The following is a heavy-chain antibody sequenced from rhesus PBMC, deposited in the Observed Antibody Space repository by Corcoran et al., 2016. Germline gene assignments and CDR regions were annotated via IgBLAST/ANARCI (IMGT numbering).Heavy chain of an antibody. CDR2: IYGSRGST. J-gene: IGHJ4*01. D-gene: IGHD3-16*01. V-gene: IGHV4-76*01. Sequence: QVQLQESGPGLVKPSETLSLACAVSGGPISGGYDWSWIRQPPGKGLEWIGYIYGSRGSTTQNPSLKSRVTISADTSRSQFSLELRSVTAADTATYYCAERGSRFGDWGQGVLVTVSS. CDR3: AERGSRFGD. CDR1: GGPISGGYD.